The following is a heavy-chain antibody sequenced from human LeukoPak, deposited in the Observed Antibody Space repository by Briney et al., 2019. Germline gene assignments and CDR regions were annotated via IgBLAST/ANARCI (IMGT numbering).Heavy chain of an antibody. J-gene: IGHJ4*02. CDR1: GVSISRGGNY. CDR2: VYNNRRT. D-gene: IGHD3-22*01. V-gene: IGHV4-31*03. CDR3: ARDTSGYYYFDS. Sequence: SQTLSLTCTVSGVSISRGGNYWSWIRQHPGKGLEWIGYVYNNRRTHYNPSLKSRLAMSVDTSANQFSLRLSSVTAADTAVYYCARDTSGYYYFDSWGQGTLVTVSS.